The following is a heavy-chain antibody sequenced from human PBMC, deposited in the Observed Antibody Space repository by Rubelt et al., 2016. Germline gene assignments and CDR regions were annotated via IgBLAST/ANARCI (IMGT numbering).Heavy chain of an antibody. CDR1: GGSFSGYY. CDR2: INHSGST. Sequence: QVQLQQWGAGLLKPSETLSLTCAVYGGSFSGYYWSWIRQPPGKGLEWIGEINHSGSTNYNPSLKSRVTLSVDTSKTQFSLKLSSVTAADTAVYYCARDELIGGYGPTGAFDIWGQGTMVTVSS. J-gene: IGHJ3*02. V-gene: IGHV4-34*01. D-gene: IGHD5-12*01. CDR3: ARDELIGGYGPTGAFDI.